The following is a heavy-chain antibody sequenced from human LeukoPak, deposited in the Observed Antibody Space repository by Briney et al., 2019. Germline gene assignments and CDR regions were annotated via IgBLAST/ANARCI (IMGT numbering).Heavy chain of an antibody. V-gene: IGHV4-59*01. Sequence: SETLSLTCTVSGGSISSYYWSWIRQPPGKGLEWIGYIYYSGSTNHNPSLKSRVTISVDTSKNQFSLKLSSVTAADTAVYYCATHPPRYCTGGSCSDYWGQGTLVTVSS. D-gene: IGHD2-15*01. CDR1: GGSISSYY. CDR2: IYYSGST. CDR3: ATHPPRYCTGGSCSDY. J-gene: IGHJ4*02.